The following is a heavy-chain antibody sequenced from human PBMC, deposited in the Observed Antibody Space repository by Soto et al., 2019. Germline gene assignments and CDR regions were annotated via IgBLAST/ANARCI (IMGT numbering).Heavy chain of an antibody. V-gene: IGHV4-59*12. CDR3: ARGRAWYYDFWSGYLDFDY. CDR1: GGSISSYY. CDR2: IYYSGST. J-gene: IGHJ4*02. D-gene: IGHD3-3*01. Sequence: SETLSLTCTVSGGSISSYYWSWIRQPPGKGLEWIGYIYYSGSTNYNPSLKSRVTISVDTSKNQFSLKLSSVTAADTAVYYCARGRAWYYDFWSGYLDFDYWGQGTLVTVSS.